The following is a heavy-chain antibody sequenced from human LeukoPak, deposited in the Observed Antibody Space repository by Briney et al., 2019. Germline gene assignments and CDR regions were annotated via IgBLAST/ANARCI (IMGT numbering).Heavy chain of an antibody. J-gene: IGHJ4*02. Sequence: GGSLRLSCAASGSTFSSYAMSWVRQAPGKGLEWVSAISGSGGSTYYADSVKGRFTISRDNSKNTLYLQMNSLRAEDTAVYYCAKYGIFPFYFDYWGQGTLVTVSS. D-gene: IGHD2-21*01. CDR2: ISGSGGST. CDR1: GSTFSSYA. V-gene: IGHV3-23*01. CDR3: AKYGIFPFYFDY.